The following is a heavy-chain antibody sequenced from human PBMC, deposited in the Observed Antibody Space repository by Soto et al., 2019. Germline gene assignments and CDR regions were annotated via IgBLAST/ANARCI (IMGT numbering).Heavy chain of an antibody. CDR3: ADSSGWPPHFDY. D-gene: IGHD6-19*01. CDR1: GGSISSSSYY. CDR2: IYYSGST. Sequence: SETLSLTCTVSGGSISSSSYYWGWIRQPPGKGLEWIGSIYYSGSTYYNPSLKSRVTISVDTSKNQFSLKLSSVTAADTAVYYCADSSGWPPHFDYWGQGTLVTVSS. J-gene: IGHJ4*02. V-gene: IGHV4-39*07.